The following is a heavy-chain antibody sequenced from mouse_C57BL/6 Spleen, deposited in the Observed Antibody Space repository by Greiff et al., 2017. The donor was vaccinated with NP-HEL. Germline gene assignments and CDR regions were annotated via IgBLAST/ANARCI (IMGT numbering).Heavy chain of an antibody. CDR2: IDPSDSET. J-gene: IGHJ2*01. CDR3: ARSRGSGSPFDY. CDR1: GYTFTSYW. D-gene: IGHD3-2*02. Sequence: QVQLQQSGAELVRPGSSVKLSCKASGYTFTSYWMHWVKQRPIQGLEWIGNIDPSDSETHYNQKFKDKATLTVDKSSSTAYMQLSSLTSEDSAVYYCARSRGSGSPFDYWGQGTTLTVSS. V-gene: IGHV1-52*01.